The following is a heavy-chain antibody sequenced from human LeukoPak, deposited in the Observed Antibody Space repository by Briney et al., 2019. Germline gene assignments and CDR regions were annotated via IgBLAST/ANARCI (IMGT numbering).Heavy chain of an antibody. Sequence: PSETLSLTCAVFGGSLSGYYWSWIRQPPRKGLEWIAEINRSGSPNYNPSLKSRVTISVDTSKNQFSLKLSSVTAADTAVYYCARGPADYNKLKPGGRDGYKYKSERTPFDYWGQGTLVTVSS. J-gene: IGHJ4*02. CDR2: INRSGSP. CDR3: ARGPADYNKLKPGGRDGYKYKSERTPFDY. V-gene: IGHV4-34*01. D-gene: IGHD5-24*01. CDR1: GGSLSGYY.